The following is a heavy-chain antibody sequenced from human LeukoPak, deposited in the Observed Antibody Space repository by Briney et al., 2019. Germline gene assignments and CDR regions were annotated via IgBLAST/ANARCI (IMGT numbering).Heavy chain of an antibody. CDR2: SYYSGST. Sequence: SETLSLTCTVSGGSISSSRYYWGWLRQPPGKGLEWIGSSYYSGSTYYNPSLKSRVTISVDTSKDQFSLKLSSVTAADTAVYYCARTLSGSYYAFDIWGQGTMITVSS. J-gene: IGHJ3*02. CDR3: ARTLSGSYYAFDI. CDR1: GGSISSSRYY. V-gene: IGHV4-39*01. D-gene: IGHD1-26*01.